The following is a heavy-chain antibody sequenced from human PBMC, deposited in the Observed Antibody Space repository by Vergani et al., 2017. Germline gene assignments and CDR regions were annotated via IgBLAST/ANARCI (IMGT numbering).Heavy chain of an antibody. CDR3: AGGVVAAAGDAFDI. D-gene: IGHD6-13*01. V-gene: IGHV4-59*01. Sequence: QVQLQESGPGLVKPSETLSLTCTVSGGSISSYYWSWIRQPPGKGLEWIGYIYYSGSTNYNPSLKSRVTISVDTSKNQFSLKLSSVTAADTAVYYYAGGVVAAAGDAFDIWGQGTMVTVSS. CDR2: IYYSGST. CDR1: GGSISSYY. J-gene: IGHJ3*02.